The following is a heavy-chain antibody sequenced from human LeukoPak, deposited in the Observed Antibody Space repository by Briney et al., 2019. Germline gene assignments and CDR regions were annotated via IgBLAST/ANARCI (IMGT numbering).Heavy chain of an antibody. CDR1: GFTFSSYS. Sequence: GGSLRLSCAASGFTFSSYSMNWVRQAPGKGLEWVSSISSSSSYIYYADSVKGRFTISRDNAKNSLYLQMNSLRAEDTAVYYCARYTPSYDILTGPTGSLDLWGRGTLVTVSS. V-gene: IGHV3-21*01. CDR3: ARYTPSYDILTGPTGSLDL. J-gene: IGHJ2*01. D-gene: IGHD3-9*01. CDR2: ISSSSSYI.